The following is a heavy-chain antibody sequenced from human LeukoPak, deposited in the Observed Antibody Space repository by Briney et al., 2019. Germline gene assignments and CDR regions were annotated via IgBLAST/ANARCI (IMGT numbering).Heavy chain of an antibody. V-gene: IGHV3-23*01. CDR1: GVTLSSYP. J-gene: IGHJ4*02. CDR3: AKENPVGGTNYFDY. CDR2: ITGSGDNT. Sequence: PGGSLRLSCAASGVTLSSYPMSWVRQAPGKGLEWVSAITGSGDNTYYTDSVKGRFTISRDNSKNTLSLQMNSLRVEDTAVYYCAKENPVGGTNYFDYWGQGTLVTVSS. D-gene: IGHD1-26*01.